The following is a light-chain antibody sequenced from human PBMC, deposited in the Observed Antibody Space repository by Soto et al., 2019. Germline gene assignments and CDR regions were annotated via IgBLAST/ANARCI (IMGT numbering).Light chain of an antibody. CDR3: QQYNSYPST. CDR2: KAS. J-gene: IGKJ1*01. CDR1: LSISSW. V-gene: IGKV1-5*03. Sequence: DIQMTQSPSTLSASVGDRVTITCRASLSISSWLAWYQQKPGKAPKLLIYKASSLESGVPSRFSGSGSGTEFTLTISSLQPDDFATYYFQQYNSYPSTFGQGTKVEL.